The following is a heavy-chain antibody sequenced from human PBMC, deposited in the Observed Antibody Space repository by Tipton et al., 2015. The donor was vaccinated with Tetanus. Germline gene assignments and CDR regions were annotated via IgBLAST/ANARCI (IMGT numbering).Heavy chain of an antibody. J-gene: IGHJ4*02. D-gene: IGHD3-10*01. Sequence: SLRLSCAASGFTFSSYAMSWVRQAPGKGLEWVSAISGSGGSTYYADSVKGRFTISRDNSKNTLYLQVNSLRAEDTAVYYCAKDHLRPNYYGSGSYLGPFDYWGQGTLVTVSS. CDR1: GFTFSSYA. CDR2: ISGSGGST. CDR3: AKDHLRPNYYGSGSYLGPFDY. V-gene: IGHV3-23*01.